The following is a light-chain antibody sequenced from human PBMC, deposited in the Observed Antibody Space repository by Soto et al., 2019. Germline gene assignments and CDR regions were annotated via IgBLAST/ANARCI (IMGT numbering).Light chain of an antibody. CDR2: GAS. CDR3: QQFGSPPIT. CDR1: QAISSH. V-gene: IGKV1-9*01. Sequence: DIQLTQSPSFLSASVGGRVTITCRASQAISSHLAWYQQKPGKAPNLLIYGASTLQSGVPSRFSGSGSGTQFTLTISRVEPEDFAIYYCQQFGSPPITFGQGTRLEIK. J-gene: IGKJ5*01.